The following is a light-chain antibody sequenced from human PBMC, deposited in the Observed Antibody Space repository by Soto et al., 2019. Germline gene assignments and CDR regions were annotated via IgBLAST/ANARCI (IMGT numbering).Light chain of an antibody. Sequence: EILMTQSPANLSVSPGERATLSCRASQSVSSNLAWYQQKPGQAPRLLIYGASTRATGIPARFSGSGSGTEFTLTINSLQSEDFAVYYCQKFDRWPWTFGQGTKVEIK. V-gene: IGKV3-15*01. CDR1: QSVSSN. CDR3: QKFDRWPWT. CDR2: GAS. J-gene: IGKJ1*01.